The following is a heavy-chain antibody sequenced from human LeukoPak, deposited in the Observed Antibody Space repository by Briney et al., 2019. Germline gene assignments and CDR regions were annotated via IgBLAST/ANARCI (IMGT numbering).Heavy chain of an antibody. CDR2: IRSKANSYAT. Sequence: GGSLKLSCAASGFTFSGSTMHWVRQASGKGLEWVGRIRSKANSYATTYAASVKGRFTISRDDSKNTAYLQMSSLKTEDTAVYYCRTGGDIIPVDQQVPFDYWGQGVMVTVSS. CDR1: GFTFSGST. D-gene: IGHD3-3*01. V-gene: IGHV3-73*01. CDR3: RTGGDIIPVDQQVPFDY. J-gene: IGHJ4*02.